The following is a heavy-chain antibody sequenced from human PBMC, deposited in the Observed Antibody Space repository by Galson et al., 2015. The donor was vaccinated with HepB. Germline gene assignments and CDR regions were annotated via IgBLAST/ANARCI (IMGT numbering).Heavy chain of an antibody. D-gene: IGHD2-2*01. Sequence: SLRLSCAASGFTFSSYGMHWVRQAPGKGLEWVAVIWYDGSNKHYADSVKGRFTISRDNSKNTVYLQMNSLRADDTAVYYCARAAAGSPGYFDLWGRGTLVTVSS. CDR3: ARAAAGSPGYFDL. J-gene: IGHJ2*01. V-gene: IGHV3-33*01. CDR2: IWYDGSNK. CDR1: GFTFSSYG.